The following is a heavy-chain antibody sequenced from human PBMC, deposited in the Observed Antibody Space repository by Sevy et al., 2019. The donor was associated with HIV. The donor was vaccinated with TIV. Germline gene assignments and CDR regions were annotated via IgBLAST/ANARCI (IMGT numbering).Heavy chain of an antibody. Sequence: GGSLRLSCAASGFLFSSYGINWVRQAPGKGLEWVAVIWYDGSTKYYAESVKGRFTISRDNSNNTRYLLMDSLRAEDTAVYYCARERGYSYGYFDLWGQGTLVTVSS. CDR1: GFLFSSYG. V-gene: IGHV3-33*01. CDR2: IWYDGSTK. J-gene: IGHJ4*02. CDR3: ARERGYSYGYFDL. D-gene: IGHD5-18*01.